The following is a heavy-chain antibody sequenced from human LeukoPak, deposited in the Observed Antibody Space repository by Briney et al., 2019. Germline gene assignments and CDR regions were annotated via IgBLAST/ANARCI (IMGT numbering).Heavy chain of an antibody. D-gene: IGHD2-15*01. CDR1: GYTFTGYY. Sequence: PSVKVSCKASGYTFTGYYMHWVRQAPGQGLEWLGWINPNSGGTNYAQKFQGRVTLTRDMSISTAYMELSGLTSDDTAIYYCARGTTAATPYYFAFWGQGTQVTVSS. V-gene: IGHV1-2*02. J-gene: IGHJ4*02. CDR2: INPNSGGT. CDR3: ARGTTAATPYYFAF.